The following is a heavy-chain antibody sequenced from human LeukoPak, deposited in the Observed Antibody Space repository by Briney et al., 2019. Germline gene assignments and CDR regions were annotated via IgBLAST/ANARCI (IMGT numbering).Heavy chain of an antibody. CDR2: IKSKTDGGTT. CDR1: GFTFSNAW. D-gene: IGHD4-17*01. Sequence: GGSLRLSCAASGFTFSNAWMSWVRQAPGKGLEWVGRIKSKTDGGTTDYAAPVKGRFTISRDDSKNTLYLQMNSLKTEDTAVYYCTTDPNYGDPSVDYWGQGTLVTVSS. J-gene: IGHJ4*02. CDR3: TTDPNYGDPSVDY. V-gene: IGHV3-15*01.